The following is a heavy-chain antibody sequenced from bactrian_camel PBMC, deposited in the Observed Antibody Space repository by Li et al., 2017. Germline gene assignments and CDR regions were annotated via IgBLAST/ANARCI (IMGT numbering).Heavy chain of an antibody. CDR1: GFSFSNID. J-gene: IGHJ4*01. CDR2: TNSRGSLT. V-gene: IGHV3S40*01. CDR3: APDPRGSGY. Sequence: DVQLVESGGGLVQPGGSLRLSCAASGFSFSNIDMSWVRQAPGKGLEWVSGTNSRGSLTDYAESVKGRFTMFRDSAKNMLYLQMSSLKSEDTAVYYCAPDPRGSGYWGQGTQVTVS. D-gene: IGHD3*01.